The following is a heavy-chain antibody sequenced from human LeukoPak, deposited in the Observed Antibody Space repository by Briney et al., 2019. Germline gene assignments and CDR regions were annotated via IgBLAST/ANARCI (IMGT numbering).Heavy chain of an antibody. J-gene: IGHJ4*02. Sequence: PGGSLRLSCAASGFTFDDYAMHWARQAPGKGLEWVSGISWNSGSIGYADSVKGRFTISRDNAKNSLYLQMNSLRAEDTALYYCAKDMGYSSSNPTFDYWGQGTLVTVSS. CDR3: AKDMGYSSSNPTFDY. CDR1: GFTFDDYA. CDR2: ISWNSGSI. V-gene: IGHV3-9*01. D-gene: IGHD6-19*01.